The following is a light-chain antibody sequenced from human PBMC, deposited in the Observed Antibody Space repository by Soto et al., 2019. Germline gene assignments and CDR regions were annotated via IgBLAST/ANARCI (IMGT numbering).Light chain of an antibody. Sequence: SYELTQPPSVSVSPGQTANITCSGNTLGSKFVFWYQQKAGQSPMVVIYEDTKRPSGIPERFSGSNSGNTATLTISGTQAMEAADFYCQAWDSGTVVFGGGTKLTVL. CDR2: EDT. V-gene: IGLV3-1*01. J-gene: IGLJ2*01. CDR1: TLGSKF. CDR3: QAWDSGTVV.